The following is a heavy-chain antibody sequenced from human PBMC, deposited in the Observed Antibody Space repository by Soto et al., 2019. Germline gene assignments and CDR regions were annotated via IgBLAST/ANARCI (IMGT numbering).Heavy chain of an antibody. J-gene: IGHJ6*02. V-gene: IGHV1-69*13. CDR3: ARDQGYDFWSGYSSSGDYYYGMDV. CDR2: IIPIFGTA. CDR1: GGTFSSYA. D-gene: IGHD3-3*01. Sequence: SVKVSCKASGGTFSSYAIRWVRQAPGQGLEWMGGIIPIFGTANYAQKFQGRVTITADESTSTAYMELSSLRSEDTAVYYCARDQGYDFWSGYSSSGDYYYGMDVWGQGTTVTVSS.